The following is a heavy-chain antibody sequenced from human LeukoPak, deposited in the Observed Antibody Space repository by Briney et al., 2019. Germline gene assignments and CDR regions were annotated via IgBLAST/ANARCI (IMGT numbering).Heavy chain of an antibody. CDR3: AKGRSGPDY. V-gene: IGHV3-30*18. CDR1: GFTVSSNY. Sequence: QSGGSLRLSCAASGFTVSSNYMSWVRQAPGKGLEWVAVISYDGSNKYYADSVKGRFTISRDNSKNTLYLQMNSLRAEDTAVYYCAKGRSGPDYWGQGTLVTVSS. J-gene: IGHJ4*02. D-gene: IGHD2-15*01. CDR2: ISYDGSNK.